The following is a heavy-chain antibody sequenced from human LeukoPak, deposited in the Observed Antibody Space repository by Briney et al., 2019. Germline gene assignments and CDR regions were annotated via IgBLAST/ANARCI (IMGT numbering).Heavy chain of an antibody. CDR2: SNPNSGGT. V-gene: IGHV1-2*02. CDR3: AREYSRYSGTYYDY. CDR1: GYTFTGHF. D-gene: IGHD5-12*01. J-gene: IGHJ4*02. Sequence: ASVKVSCKASGYTFTGHFIHWVRQAPGQGLEWMGWSNPNSGGTNYAQKFQGRVTMTRDTSISTAYMELSRVISDDTAVYYCAREYSRYSGTYYDYWGQGTLVTVSS.